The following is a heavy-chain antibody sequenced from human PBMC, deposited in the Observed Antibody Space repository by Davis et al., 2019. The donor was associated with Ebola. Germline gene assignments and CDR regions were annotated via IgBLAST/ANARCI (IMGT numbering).Heavy chain of an antibody. V-gene: IGHV1-18*01. Sequence: ASVKVSCKASGYTFTSYGISWVRQAPGQGLEWMGWISAYNGNTNYAQKLQGRVTMTTDTSTSTAYMELRSLRSDDTAVYYCARLVEMATTDYFDYWGQGTLVTVSS. CDR2: ISAYNGNT. CDR3: ARLVEMATTDYFDY. J-gene: IGHJ4*02. D-gene: IGHD5-24*01. CDR1: GYTFTSYG.